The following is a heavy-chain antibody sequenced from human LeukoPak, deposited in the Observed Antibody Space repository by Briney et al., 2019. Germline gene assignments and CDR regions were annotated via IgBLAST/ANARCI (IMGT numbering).Heavy chain of an antibody. V-gene: IGHV4-31*03. CDR2: IYYSGST. D-gene: IGHD1-26*01. J-gene: IGHJ4*02. Sequence: SQTLSLTCTVSGGSISSGGYYWSWIRQHPGKGLEWIGYIYYSGSTYYNPSLKSRVTISVDTSKNQFSLKLSSVTAADTAVYYCARGGSYSLEFDYWGQGTLVTVSS. CDR3: ARGGSYSLEFDY. CDR1: GGSISSGGYY.